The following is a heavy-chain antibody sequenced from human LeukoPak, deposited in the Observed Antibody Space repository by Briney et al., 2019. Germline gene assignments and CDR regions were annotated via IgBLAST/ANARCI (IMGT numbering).Heavy chain of an antibody. V-gene: IGHV7-4-1*02. J-gene: IGHJ4*02. CDR3: ARDWVSSGWPRHFDY. Sequence: ASVKLSCKASGYTFTSYAMNWVRQAPGQGLEWMGWINTNTGNPTYAQGFTGRFVFSLDTSVSTAYLQISSLKAEDTAVYYCARDWVSSGWPRHFDYWGQGTLVTVSS. CDR2: INTNTGNP. CDR1: GYTFTSYA. D-gene: IGHD6-19*01.